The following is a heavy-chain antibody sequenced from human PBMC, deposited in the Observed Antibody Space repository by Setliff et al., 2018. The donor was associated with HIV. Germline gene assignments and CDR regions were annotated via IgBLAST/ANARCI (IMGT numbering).Heavy chain of an antibody. CDR2: VTGNGART. CDR3: ARENNFDY. J-gene: IGHJ4*02. V-gene: IGHV3-23*01. CDR1: GFTFSNYV. Sequence: ETLSLSCAASGFTFSNYVMTWVRQVPGKGLEWVSSVTGNGARTFYAASVKGRFTISRDTSRNTLYLQMNSLRVEDSALYYCARENNFDYWGQGTLVTVSS.